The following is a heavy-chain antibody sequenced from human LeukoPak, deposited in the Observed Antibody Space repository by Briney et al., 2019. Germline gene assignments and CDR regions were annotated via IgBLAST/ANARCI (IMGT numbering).Heavy chain of an antibody. CDR2: IIPILGIA. V-gene: IGHV1-69*04. Sequence: SVTVSCKASGYTFTSYGISWVRQAPGQGLEWMGRIIPILGIANYAQKFQGRVTITADKSTSTAYMELSSLRSEDTAVYYCATSTYYYGSGSYGRDWSDPWGQGTLVTVSS. D-gene: IGHD3-10*01. CDR3: ATSTYYYGSGSYGRDWSDP. J-gene: IGHJ5*02. CDR1: GYTFTSYG.